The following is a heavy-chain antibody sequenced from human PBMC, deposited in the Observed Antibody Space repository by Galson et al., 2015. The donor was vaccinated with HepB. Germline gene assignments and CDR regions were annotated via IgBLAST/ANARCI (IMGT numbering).Heavy chain of an antibody. CDR2: ISTYNGNT. V-gene: IGHV1-18*01. CDR3: ARGITVGVDFWSGYYKTGFDA. J-gene: IGHJ5*02. CDR1: GYNFPTHG. D-gene: IGHD3-3*01. Sequence: SVKVSCKASGYNFPTHGISWVRQAPGQGLEWMGWISTYNGNTKYAQKFQDRITMTRDTPTTTVYMELRSLRSDDTAVYYCARGITVGVDFWSGYYKTGFDAWGQGTLVTVSS.